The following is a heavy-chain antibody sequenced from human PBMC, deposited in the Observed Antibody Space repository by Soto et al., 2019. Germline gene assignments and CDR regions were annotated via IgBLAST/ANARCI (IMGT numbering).Heavy chain of an antibody. CDR2: ISSRGGST. J-gene: IGHJ6*02. CDR1: GFAFGTYA. CDR3: AKGGAEMLGYYYYFVMDV. Sequence: VQLLESGGGMVQPGGSLRLSCGAPGFAFGTYAMNWVRQAPGKGLEWVSGISSRGGSTFYADSVQGRFIISRDNSKNTLYLQMDNLRVEDTAIYYCAKGGAEMLGYYYYFVMDVWGQGTTVSVSS. D-gene: IGHD2-8*01. V-gene: IGHV3-23*01.